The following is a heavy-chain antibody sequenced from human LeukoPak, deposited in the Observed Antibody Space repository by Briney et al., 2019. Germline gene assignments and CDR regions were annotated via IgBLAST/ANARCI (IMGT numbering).Heavy chain of an antibody. Sequence: GGSLRLSCAASGFTFSSYWTTWVRQAPGKGLEWVANIKQDGSEKYYVDSVKGRFTISRDNAKNSLYLQMNSLRVEDTAVYYCALARSLDYWGQGILVTVSS. V-gene: IGHV3-7*03. CDR1: GFTFSSYW. J-gene: IGHJ4*02. CDR2: IKQDGSEK. CDR3: ALARSLDY.